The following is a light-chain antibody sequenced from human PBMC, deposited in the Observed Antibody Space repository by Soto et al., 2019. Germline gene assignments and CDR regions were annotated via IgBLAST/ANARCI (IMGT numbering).Light chain of an antibody. CDR1: SSNIGSNT. Sequence: SVLTQPPSASGTPGQRVTISCSGSSSNIGSNTVNWYQQLPGTAPKLVIYSNNQRPSGVPDRFSGSKSGTSASLAISGLHSEDEADYYCVVWDDSRDGYVVFGGGTKVTVL. V-gene: IGLV1-44*01. J-gene: IGLJ2*01. CDR2: SNN. CDR3: VVWDDSRDGYVV.